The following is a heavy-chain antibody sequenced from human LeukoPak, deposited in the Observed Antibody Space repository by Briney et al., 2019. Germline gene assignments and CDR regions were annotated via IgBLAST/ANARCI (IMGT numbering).Heavy chain of an antibody. V-gene: IGHV3-30*01. D-gene: IGHD6-19*01. CDR2: ILYDGSNK. CDR1: GFTLSSYA. CDR3: ARVVAGSVYNCGMDV. Sequence: GGSLRLSCAGSGFTLSSYAMSWVRQAPGQGLQWVAVILYDGSNKYYADSVKGRFIISRDNSKNTLYLQMNTLTAEDTAVYYCARVVAGSVYNCGMDVWGQGTTVTVSS. J-gene: IGHJ6*02.